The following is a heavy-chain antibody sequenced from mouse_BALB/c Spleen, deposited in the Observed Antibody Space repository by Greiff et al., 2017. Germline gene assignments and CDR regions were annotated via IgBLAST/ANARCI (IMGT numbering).Heavy chain of an antibody. CDR3: AREGRGDFDV. V-gene: IGHV3-6*02. Sequence: EVQLQESGPGLVKPSQSLSLTCSVTGYSITSGYYWNWIRQFPGNKLEWMGYISYDGSKNYNPSLKNRISITRDTSKNQFFLKLNSVTTEDTATYYCAREGRGDFDVWGAGTTVTVSS. CDR2: ISYDGSK. CDR1: GYSITSGYY. J-gene: IGHJ1*01. D-gene: IGHD6-1*01.